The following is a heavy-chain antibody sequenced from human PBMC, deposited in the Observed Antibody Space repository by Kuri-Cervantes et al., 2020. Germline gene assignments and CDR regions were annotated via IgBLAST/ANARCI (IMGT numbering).Heavy chain of an antibody. V-gene: IGHV1-18*01. CDR3: ASSTSLHGNVDY. CDR1: GYTFTSYG. Sequence: ASVNVSCKASGYTFTSYGISWMRQAPGQGLEWMGWISAYNGNTNYAQNVQGRVIMTTDTSTSTVYMELRSLRSDDTAVYYCASSTSLHGNVDYWGQGTLVTVSS. CDR2: ISAYNGNT. D-gene: IGHD5-24*01. J-gene: IGHJ4*02.